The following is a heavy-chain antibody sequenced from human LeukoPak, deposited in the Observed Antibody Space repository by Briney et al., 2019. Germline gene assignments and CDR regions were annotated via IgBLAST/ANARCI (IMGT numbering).Heavy chain of an antibody. D-gene: IGHD1-26*01. CDR2: INDNGANT. CDR1: GFTFSKNG. Sequence: GASMRLFCAASGFTFSKNGMSWVRQAPGKGLKSVSTINDNGANTHCADSVNGRFTISRDNSRNTLLLEMNSLRADDTALYYCTKGDGGYYPIDNWGQGTLVIVSS. J-gene: IGHJ4*02. V-gene: IGHV3-23*01. CDR3: TKGDGGYYPIDN.